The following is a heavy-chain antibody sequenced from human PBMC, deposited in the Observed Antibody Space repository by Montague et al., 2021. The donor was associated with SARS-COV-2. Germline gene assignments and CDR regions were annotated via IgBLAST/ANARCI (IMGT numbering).Heavy chain of an antibody. V-gene: IGHV4-39*03. CDR1: GGSISSSSYY. CDR3: STSYGDYHSSFDF. CDR2: IYYSGST. J-gene: IGHJ4*02. Sequence: SETLSLTCTVSGGSISSSSYYWGWIRQPPGKGLEWIGSIYYSGSTYYNPSLKSRVTISVDTSKNQFSLKLSSVTAEDTAVYFCSTSYGDYHSSFDFWGQGALVTVSS. D-gene: IGHD4-17*01.